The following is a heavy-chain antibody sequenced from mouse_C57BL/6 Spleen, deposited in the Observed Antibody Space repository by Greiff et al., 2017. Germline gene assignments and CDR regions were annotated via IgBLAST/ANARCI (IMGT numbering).Heavy chain of an antibody. D-gene: IGHD1-1*01. CDR1: GYAFSSSW. V-gene: IGHV1-82*01. CDR3: ARLYYYGSSFYAMDY. CDR2: IYPGDGDT. J-gene: IGHJ4*01. Sequence: QVQLKESGPELVKPGASVKISCKASGYAFSSSWMNWVKQRPGKGLEWIGRIYPGDGDTNYNGKFKGKATLTADKSSRTAYMQLSSLTSEDSAVYFCARLYYYGSSFYAMDYWGQGTSVTVSS.